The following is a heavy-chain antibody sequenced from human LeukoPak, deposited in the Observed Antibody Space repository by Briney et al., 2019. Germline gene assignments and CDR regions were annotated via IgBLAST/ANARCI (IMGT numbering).Heavy chain of an antibody. CDR1: GFTFTNYW. Sequence: GGSLRLSCAASGFTFTNYWMTWVRQAPGKGLEWVANIKQDGSVENYADSLRGRLTISRDNAKDSLYLQMNSLRAEDTAVYFCARNYYYRFDYWGQGTLVAVSS. J-gene: IGHJ4*02. CDR3: ARNYYYRFDY. D-gene: IGHD3-10*01. CDR2: IKQDGSVE. V-gene: IGHV3-7*01.